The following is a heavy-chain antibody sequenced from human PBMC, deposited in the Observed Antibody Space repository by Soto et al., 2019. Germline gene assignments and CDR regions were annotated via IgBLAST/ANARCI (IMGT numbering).Heavy chain of an antibody. V-gene: IGHV4-31*03. CDR1: GGSLSSGGYY. CDR3: ARDTQRGYSGYFDS. Sequence: QVQLQESGLGLVKPSQTLSLSCTVSGGSLSSGGYYWSWIRQHPGKGLEWIGFIYYSGSTYYNPSLKSRVTISVDTSQNQFSLKLSSVTAADTAVYYCARDTQRGYSGYFDSWGQGTLVTVSS. D-gene: IGHD5-12*01. J-gene: IGHJ4*02. CDR2: IYYSGST.